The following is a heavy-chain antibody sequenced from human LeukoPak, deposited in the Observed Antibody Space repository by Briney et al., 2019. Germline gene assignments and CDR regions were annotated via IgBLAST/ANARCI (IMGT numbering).Heavy chain of an antibody. CDR1: GFTFRSYV. J-gene: IGHJ4*02. D-gene: IGHD3-10*01. CDR2: ISYEDGSNK. Sequence: GGSLRLSCSASGFTFRSYVMHWVRQAPGKGLEWVAAISYEDGSNKYYADSVKGRFTISRDNSKNTLYLQMNSLRAEDTAIYSCTKERPEEYYGSDSYFAYWGQGALVTVSS. CDR3: TKERPEEYYGSDSYFAY. V-gene: IGHV3-30*18.